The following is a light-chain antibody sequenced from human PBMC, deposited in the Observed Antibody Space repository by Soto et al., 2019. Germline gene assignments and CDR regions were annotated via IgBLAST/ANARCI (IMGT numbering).Light chain of an antibody. CDR1: SSDVGGYNY. CDR2: DVS. Sequence: QSALTQPASVSGSPGQSITISCTGTSSDVGGYNYVSWFQQYPGKAPKLMIYDVSTRPSGVSNRFSGSKSGNTASLTISGLQHEDEADYYCCSYTTTYTYVFGTGTKLTVL. CDR3: CSYTTTYTYV. V-gene: IGLV2-14*01. J-gene: IGLJ1*01.